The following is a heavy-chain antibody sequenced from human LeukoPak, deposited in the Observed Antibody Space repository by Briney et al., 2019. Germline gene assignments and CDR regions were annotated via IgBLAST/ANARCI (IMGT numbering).Heavy chain of an antibody. CDR3: AKDEGMITYAFDI. D-gene: IGHD3-16*01. CDR2: ISYDGSNK. CDR1: GFTFSSYG. V-gene: IGHV3-30*18. Sequence: GGSLRLSCAASGFTFSSYGMHWVRQAPGKGLEWVAVISYDGSNKYYADSVKGRFTISRDNSKNTLYLQMNSLRAEDTAVYYCAKDEGMITYAFDIWGQGTMVTVSS. J-gene: IGHJ3*02.